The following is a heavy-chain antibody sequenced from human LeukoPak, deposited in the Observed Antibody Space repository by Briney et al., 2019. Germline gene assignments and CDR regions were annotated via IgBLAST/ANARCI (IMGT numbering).Heavy chain of an antibody. Sequence: GESLKISCETSGYSFYNYWIGWVRQISGKGLEWMGIINPSNSETRCTPSFQGQVTISADKSISTAYLQWSSLRASDTAMYYCARLDSGGYYFVPYWGQGTLVTVSS. J-gene: IGHJ4*02. D-gene: IGHD3-22*01. CDR2: INPSNSET. CDR3: ARLDSGGYYFVPY. V-gene: IGHV5-51*01. CDR1: GYSFYNYW.